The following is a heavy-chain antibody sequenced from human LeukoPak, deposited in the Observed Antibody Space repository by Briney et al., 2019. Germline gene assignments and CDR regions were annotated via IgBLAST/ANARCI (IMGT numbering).Heavy chain of an antibody. CDR1: GGSLSSSSYY. V-gene: IGHV4-39*07. J-gene: IGHJ4*02. D-gene: IGHD2-21*02. CDR2: IYYSGST. Sequence: SETLSLTCTVSGGSLSSSSYYWGWIRQPPGKGLEWIGSIYYSGSTYYNPSLKSLVTISVVTSKNQFSLKLSSVTAADTAVYYCAGGLYCDGDCSYAFDYWGQGTLVTVSS. CDR3: AGGLYCDGDCSYAFDY.